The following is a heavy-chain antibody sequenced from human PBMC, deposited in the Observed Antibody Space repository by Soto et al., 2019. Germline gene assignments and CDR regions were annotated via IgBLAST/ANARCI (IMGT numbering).Heavy chain of an antibody. V-gene: IGHV3-23*01. Sequence: GGSLRLSCSASGFAFGAYTMSRVRQTPGKGLQWVSLISGSGGTTHYTDSVKGRFTISRDNSRNTLFLQMSSLRPEDTALYFCATVPADASFYHGMAVWGHGTTVTFSS. CDR2: ISGSGGTT. J-gene: IGHJ6*02. CDR3: ATVPADASFYHGMAV. CDR1: GFAFGAYT. D-gene: IGHD3-16*01.